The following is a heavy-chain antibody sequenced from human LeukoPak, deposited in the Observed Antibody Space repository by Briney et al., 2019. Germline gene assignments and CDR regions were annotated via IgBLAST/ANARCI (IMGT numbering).Heavy chain of an antibody. Sequence: SETLSLTCTVSGGSISSYYWSWIRQPPGKGLEWIGEINHSGSTNYNPSLKSRVTISVDTSKNQFSLKLSSVTAADTAVYYYARGLETERSNFDYWGQGTLVTVSS. V-gene: IGHV4-34*01. CDR1: GGSISSYY. J-gene: IGHJ4*02. CDR2: INHSGST. CDR3: ARGLETERSNFDY. D-gene: IGHD5-24*01.